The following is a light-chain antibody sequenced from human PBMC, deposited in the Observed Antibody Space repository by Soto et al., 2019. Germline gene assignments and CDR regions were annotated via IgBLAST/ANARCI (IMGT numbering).Light chain of an antibody. CDR1: SSDVGGYNY. J-gene: IGLJ2*01. CDR2: EVS. CDR3: SSLAGHTNLV. Sequence: QSALTQPPSASGSPGQSVTISCTGTSSDVGGYNYVSWYQQHPGKAPKLMISEVSKRPAGVPDRFSGSKSGNTASLTVSGIQAEDEANYYSSSLAGHTNLVYGGGTKLTVL. V-gene: IGLV2-8*01.